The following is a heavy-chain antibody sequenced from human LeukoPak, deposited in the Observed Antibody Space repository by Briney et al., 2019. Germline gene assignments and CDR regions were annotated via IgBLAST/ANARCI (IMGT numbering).Heavy chain of an antibody. CDR1: GGSISSYY. V-gene: IGHV4-59*01. D-gene: IGHD3-22*01. CDR3: ARGEYYFDSSGYENWFDP. J-gene: IGHJ5*02. CDR2: IYYSGST. Sequence: SETLSLTCTVSGGSISSYYWSWIRQPPGKGLEWIGFIYYSGSTYYNPSLKSRVTISVDTSKNQFSLNLSSVTAADTAVYYCARGEYYFDSSGYENWFDPWGQGTLVTVSS.